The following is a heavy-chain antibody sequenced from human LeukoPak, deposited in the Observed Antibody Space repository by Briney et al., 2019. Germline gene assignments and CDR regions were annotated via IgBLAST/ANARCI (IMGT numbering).Heavy chain of an antibody. D-gene: IGHD3-10*01. CDR1: GYTFTGYY. CDR2: ISAYNGNT. J-gene: IGHJ4*02. CDR3: ARGPVFRFGSSLDY. V-gene: IGHV1-18*04. Sequence: ASVKVSCKASGYTFTGYYMHWVRQAPGQGLEWMGWISAYNGNTNYAQKLQGRVTMTTDTSTSTAYMELRSLRSDDTAVYYCARGPVFRFGSSLDYWGQGTLVTVSS.